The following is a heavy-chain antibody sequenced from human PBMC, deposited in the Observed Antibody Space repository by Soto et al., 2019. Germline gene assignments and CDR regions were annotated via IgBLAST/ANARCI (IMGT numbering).Heavy chain of an antibody. CDR3: ASGPLVIVGATYRWFDP. Sequence: SETLSLTCAVYGGSFSGYYWSWIRQPPGKGLEWIGEINHSGSTNYNPSLKSRVTISVDTSKNQFSLKLSSVTAADTAVYYCASGPLVIVGATYRWFDPWGQGTLVTVSS. J-gene: IGHJ5*02. CDR1: GGSFSGYY. V-gene: IGHV4-34*01. D-gene: IGHD1-26*01. CDR2: INHSGST.